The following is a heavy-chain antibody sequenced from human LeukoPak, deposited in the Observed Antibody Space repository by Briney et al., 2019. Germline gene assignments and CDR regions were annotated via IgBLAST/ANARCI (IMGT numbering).Heavy chain of an antibody. V-gene: IGHV4-59*01. J-gene: IGHJ3*02. Sequence: KPSETLSLTCTVSGGSIRSYYWSWMRQPPGKGLEWIGYIYYSGSTNYNPSLKSRVTISVDTSKNQFSLKLSSVTAADTAVYYCARDKKDYYDSSGYYYFAFDIWGQGTMVNVSS. CDR1: GGSIRSYY. CDR2: IYYSGST. CDR3: ARDKKDYYDSSGYYYFAFDI. D-gene: IGHD3-22*01.